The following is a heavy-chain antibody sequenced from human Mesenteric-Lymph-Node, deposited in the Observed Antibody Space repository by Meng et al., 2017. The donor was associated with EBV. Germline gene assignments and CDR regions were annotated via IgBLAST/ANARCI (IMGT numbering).Heavy chain of an antibody. J-gene: IGHJ4*02. D-gene: IGHD6-13*01. CDR2: IWYDGSNK. CDR3: ARRASRVEAASPFDY. V-gene: IGHV3-33*01. CDR1: GFNFRSYG. Sequence: QVQLVDSGEGGVQPGSSLRLSCGAFGFNFRSYGMHWVRQAPGKGLEWVAVIWYDGSNKYYADSVKGRFTISRDNSKNTLYLQMNSLRAEDTAVYYCARRASRVEAASPFDYWGQGTLVTVSS.